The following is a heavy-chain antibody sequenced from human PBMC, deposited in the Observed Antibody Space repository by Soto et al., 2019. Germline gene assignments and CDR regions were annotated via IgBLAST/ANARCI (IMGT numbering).Heavy chain of an antibody. D-gene: IGHD3-9*01. CDR1: GGYISSSYY. Sequence: SETMSLTCTVSGGYISSSYYWSWIRQPPGKGLEWIGYIYYSGSTNCNPSLKSRVTISVDTSKNQFSLKLSSVTAADTAVYYCAYFSGAEYFQHWGQGTLVTVS. CDR2: IYYSGST. J-gene: IGHJ1*01. V-gene: IGHV4-59*08. CDR3: AYFSGAEYFQH.